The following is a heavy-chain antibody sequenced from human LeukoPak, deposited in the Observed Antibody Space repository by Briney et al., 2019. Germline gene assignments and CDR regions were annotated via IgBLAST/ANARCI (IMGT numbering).Heavy chain of an antibody. V-gene: IGHV4-61*01. CDR3: ARDCGGGYSSSGDAFDI. CDR2: IYYSGST. CDR1: GGSISSSSYY. D-gene: IGHD6-6*01. J-gene: IGHJ3*02. Sequence: KPSETLSLTCTVSGGSISSSSYYWSWIRQPPGKGLEWIGYIYYSGSTNYNPSLKSRVTISVDTSKNQFSLKLSSVTAADTAVYYCARDCGGGYSSSGDAFDIWGQGTMVTVSS.